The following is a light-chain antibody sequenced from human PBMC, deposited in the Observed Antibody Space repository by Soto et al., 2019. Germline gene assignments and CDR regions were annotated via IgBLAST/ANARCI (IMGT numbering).Light chain of an antibody. J-gene: IGLJ3*02. V-gene: IGLV1-40*01. Sequence: QSVLTQPPSVSGAPGQRVTISCTGSSSNIGAGYDVHWYQQVPGAAPKLLIYANNNRPSGVPDRFSGSKSGSSASLAITGLQAEDEADYYCSTWDDTLKGPVFGGGTKLTVL. CDR3: STWDDTLKGPV. CDR1: SSNIGAGYD. CDR2: ANN.